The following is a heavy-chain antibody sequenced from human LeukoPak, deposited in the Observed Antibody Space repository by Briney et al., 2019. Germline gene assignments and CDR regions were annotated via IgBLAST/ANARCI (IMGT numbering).Heavy chain of an antibody. J-gene: IGHJ2*01. CDR3: ARDTSTVTHWYFDL. D-gene: IGHD4-17*01. CDR1: GGTFSSYA. V-gene: IGHV1-69*06. Sequence: SVKVSCKASGGTFSSYAISWVRQAPGQGLEWMGGIIPIFGTANYAQKFQGRVTITADKPTSTAYMELSSLRSEDTAVYYCARDTSTVTHWYFDLWGRGTLVTVSS. CDR2: IIPIFGTA.